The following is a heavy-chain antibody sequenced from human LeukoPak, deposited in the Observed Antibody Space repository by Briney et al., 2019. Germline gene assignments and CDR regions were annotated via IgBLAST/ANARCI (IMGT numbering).Heavy chain of an antibody. CDR3: ARGGQEATVTTDYYMDV. V-gene: IGHV3-48*01. Sequence: PGGSLRLSCAASGFTFSSYSMNWVRQAPGKGLEWVSYISSSSSTIYYADSVKGRFTISRDNAKNSLYLQMNSLRAEDTAVYYCARGGQEATVTTDYYMDVWGKGTTVTVSS. CDR1: GFTFSSYS. CDR2: ISSSSSTI. D-gene: IGHD4-17*01. J-gene: IGHJ6*03.